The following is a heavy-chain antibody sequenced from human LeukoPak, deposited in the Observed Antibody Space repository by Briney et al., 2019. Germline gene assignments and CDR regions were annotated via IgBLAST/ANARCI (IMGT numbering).Heavy chain of an antibody. Sequence: GGSLRLSCAASGFTFSSYCMHWVRQAPGKGLEWVSTISDSPVYYADSVKGRFTISRDDSKNTLFLQMSSLRVEDTAIYYCAKDSFSHNGIYDALDIWGQGTMVTASS. CDR3: AKDSFSHNGIYDALDI. J-gene: IGHJ3*02. CDR1: GFTFSSYC. V-gene: IGHV3-23*01. D-gene: IGHD2-8*01. CDR2: ISDSPV.